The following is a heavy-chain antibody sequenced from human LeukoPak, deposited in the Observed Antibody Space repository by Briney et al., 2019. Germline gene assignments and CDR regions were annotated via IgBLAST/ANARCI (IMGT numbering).Heavy chain of an antibody. D-gene: IGHD3-9*01. CDR2: INSDGSRT. V-gene: IGHV3-74*01. Sequence: GGSLRLSCAASGFTFRSYWMHWVRQAPGKGLVWVSRINSDGSRTNYADSVKGRFTISRDNSKNTLYLQMNSLRAEDTAVYYCAKDGDYDILTGYYRYDYWGQGTLVTVSS. CDR3: AKDGDYDILTGYYRYDY. CDR1: GFTFRSYW. J-gene: IGHJ4*02.